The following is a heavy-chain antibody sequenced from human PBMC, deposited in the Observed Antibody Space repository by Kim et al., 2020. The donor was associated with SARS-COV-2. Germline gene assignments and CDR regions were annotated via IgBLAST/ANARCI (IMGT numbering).Heavy chain of an antibody. V-gene: IGHV3-53*04. CDR2: IYSGGST. CDR1: GFTVSSNY. CDR3: ARDSRGDSSSWINWYFDL. D-gene: IGHD6-13*01. J-gene: IGHJ2*01. Sequence: GGSLRLSCAASGFTVSSNYMSWVRQAPGKGLEWVSVIYSGGSTYYADSVKGRFTISRHNSKNTLYLQMNSLRAEDTAVYYCARDSRGDSSSWINWYFDLWGRGTLVTVSS.